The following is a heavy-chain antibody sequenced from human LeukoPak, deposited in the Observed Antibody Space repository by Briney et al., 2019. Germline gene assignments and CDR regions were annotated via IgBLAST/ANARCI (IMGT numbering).Heavy chain of an antibody. CDR2: IKEDGSVI. CDR1: GFSFSNYW. Sequence: PGGSLRLSCAASGFSFSNYWMSWVRQAPGKGLEWVANIKEDGSVIYYLDSEKGRFTISRDNAKNSVYLQMNSLSAEDTAVFYCARIGYSSSSIDYWGQGTLVTVSS. J-gene: IGHJ4*02. V-gene: IGHV3-7*01. CDR3: ARIGYSSSSIDY. D-gene: IGHD6-6*01.